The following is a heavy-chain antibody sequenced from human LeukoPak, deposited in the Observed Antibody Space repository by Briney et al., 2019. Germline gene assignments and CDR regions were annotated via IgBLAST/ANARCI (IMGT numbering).Heavy chain of an antibody. J-gene: IGHJ4*02. D-gene: IGHD3-22*01. CDR2: INPNSGGT. V-gene: IGHV1-2*02. CDR1: GYTFTSYY. CDR3: AKGHYYYDSSGLSDY. Sequence: ASVKVSCKASGYTFTSYYMHWVRQAPGQGLEWMGWINPNSGGTNYAQKFQGRVTMTRDTSISTAYMELSRLRSDDTAVYYCAKGHYYYDSSGLSDYWGQGTLVTVSS.